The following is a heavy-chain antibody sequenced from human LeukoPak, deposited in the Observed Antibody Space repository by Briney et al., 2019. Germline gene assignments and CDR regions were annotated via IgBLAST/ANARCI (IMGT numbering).Heavy chain of an antibody. Sequence: PGGSLRLSCAAHGFTFRCNGMHSVRQAPGKGLEWVAVIWFDGSNKYYADSVKDRFTISRDNSKNTLYLQMSSLRVEDTAVYSCARDQGTSASGGAKGRFDYWGQGTLVTVSS. J-gene: IGHJ4*02. CDR2: IWFDGSNK. D-gene: IGHD2-21*01. CDR3: ARDQGTSASGGAKGRFDY. V-gene: IGHV3-33*01. CDR1: GFTFRCNG.